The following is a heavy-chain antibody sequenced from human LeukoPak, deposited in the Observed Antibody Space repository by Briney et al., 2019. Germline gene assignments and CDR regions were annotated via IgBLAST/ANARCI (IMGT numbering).Heavy chain of an antibody. CDR1: GGSISSGGYS. CDR3: ARGPPGRLRYFDW. Sequence: SETLSLTCAVSGGSISSGGYSWSWIRQPPGKGLEWIGYIYHSGSTYYNPSLKSRVTISVDRSKNQFSLKLSSVTAADTAVYYCARGPPGRLRYFDWWGQGTLVTVSS. CDR2: IYHSGST. J-gene: IGHJ4*02. D-gene: IGHD3-9*01. V-gene: IGHV4-30-2*01.